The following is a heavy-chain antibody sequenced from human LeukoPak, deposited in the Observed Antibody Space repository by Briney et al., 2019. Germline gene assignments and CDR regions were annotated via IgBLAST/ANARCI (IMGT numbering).Heavy chain of an antibody. J-gene: IGHJ4*02. D-gene: IGHD2-15*01. CDR3: ASRHCSGGGCYFAGADPFDY. V-gene: IGHV5-51*01. CDR2: IYPGDSDT. Sequence: GESLKISCKGSGYSFTSYWIGWVRQMPGKGLEWMGIIYPGDSDTRYSPSFQGQVTISADKSISTAYLQWSSLKASDTAMYYCASRHCSGGGCYFAGADPFDYWGQGILVTVSS. CDR1: GYSFTSYW.